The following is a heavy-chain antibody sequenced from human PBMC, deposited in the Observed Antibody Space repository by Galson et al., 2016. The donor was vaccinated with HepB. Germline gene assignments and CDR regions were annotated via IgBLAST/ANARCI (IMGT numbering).Heavy chain of an antibody. Sequence: SETLSLTCAVNGGSFSASYCSWIRQSPGKGLEWIGEINHVGSTTYNPSLKSRDTISVDTSKKQFSLKLSSVTAADTAVYYCARGTVPAGRGFLTFDPWGQGTLVTVSS. V-gene: IGHV4-34*01. CDR2: INHVGST. D-gene: IGHD2-2*01. CDR1: GGSFSASY. CDR3: ARGTVPAGRGFLTFDP. J-gene: IGHJ5*02.